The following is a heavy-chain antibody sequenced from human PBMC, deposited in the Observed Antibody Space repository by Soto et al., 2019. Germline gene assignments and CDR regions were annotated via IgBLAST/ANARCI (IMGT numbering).Heavy chain of an antibody. J-gene: IGHJ4*02. D-gene: IGHD3-10*01. V-gene: IGHV2-5*01. Sequence: SGPTLVNPTQTLTLTCTFSGFSLSTSGVGVGWIRQPPGKALEWLALIYWNDDKRYSPSLKSRLTITKDTSKNQVVLTMTNMDPVDTATYYCAHSSNVLLWFGELYPHYFDYWGRGTLVTVSS. CDR3: AHSSNVLLWFGELYPHYFDY. CDR1: GFSLSTSGVG. CDR2: IYWNDDK.